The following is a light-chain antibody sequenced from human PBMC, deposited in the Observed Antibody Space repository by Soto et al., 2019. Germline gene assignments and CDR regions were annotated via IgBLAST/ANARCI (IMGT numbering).Light chain of an antibody. CDR1: SSNIGSNY. Sequence: QSVLTQPPSASGTPGQRVNISCSGSSSNIGSNYVYWYRQFPGTAPKLLIQSNNQRPSGVPARFSGSKSGTSASLAISGLRSEDEADYYCGGCDDILGRPVFGGGTKLTVL. CDR2: SNN. V-gene: IGLV1-47*02. J-gene: IGLJ2*01. CDR3: GGCDDILGRPV.